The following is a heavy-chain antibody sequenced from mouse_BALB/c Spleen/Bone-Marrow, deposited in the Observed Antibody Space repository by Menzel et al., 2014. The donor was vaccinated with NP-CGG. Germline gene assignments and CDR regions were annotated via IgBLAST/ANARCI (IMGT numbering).Heavy chain of an antibody. J-gene: IGHJ4*01. Sequence: VQRVESGAELARPGASVKMSCKASGYTFTNYTMHWVKQRPRQGLEWIGYINPRSGYTNYNQKFKDTATLTADKYSSTAHMQLSSQTSADSAVYYCARGKPGFYGMDYWGQGASVTVSS. CDR2: INPRSGYT. V-gene: IGHV1-4*01. CDR3: ARGKPGFYGMDY. CDR1: GYTFTNYT.